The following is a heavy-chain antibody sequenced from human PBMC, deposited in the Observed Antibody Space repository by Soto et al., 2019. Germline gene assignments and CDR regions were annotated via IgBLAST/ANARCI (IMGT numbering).Heavy chain of an antibody. CDR3: ARGERQQQRDY. D-gene: IGHD6-13*01. CDR2: VYHSGNT. CDR1: GDSISSDKW. V-gene: IGHV4-4*02. Sequence: PSETLSLTCAVSGDSISSDKWWSWVRQPPGKGLEWIGEVYHSGNTNYNPSLKSRVIISVDKSKNQFSLKLSSVTDADTAMYYCARGERQQQRDYRGQRTPVTVSS. J-gene: IGHJ4*02.